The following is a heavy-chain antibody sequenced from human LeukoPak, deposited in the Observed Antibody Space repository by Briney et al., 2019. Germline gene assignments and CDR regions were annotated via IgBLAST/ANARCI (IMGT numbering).Heavy chain of an antibody. Sequence: PGGSLRLSCAASGFTFSSYTFNWVRQVPGKGLEWIASITSTSTYIYYADSVQGRFAVSRDNAKNSLYLQMNSLRAEDTAVFYCVRRGPNNSGLDYWGQGTLVTVSS. V-gene: IGHV3-21*01. D-gene: IGHD5-12*01. CDR2: ITSTSTYI. CDR3: VRRGPNNSGLDY. J-gene: IGHJ4*02. CDR1: GFTFSSYT.